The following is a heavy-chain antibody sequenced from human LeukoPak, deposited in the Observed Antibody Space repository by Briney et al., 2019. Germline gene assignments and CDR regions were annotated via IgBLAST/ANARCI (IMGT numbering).Heavy chain of an antibody. D-gene: IGHD6-13*01. CDR3: ARGQLGSSWYDY. CDR2: MNHNRGNT. CDR1: GYTFTSYD. J-gene: IGHJ4*02. V-gene: IGHV1-8*03. Sequence: ASVKLSCKASGYTFTSYDINWVRQATGQGLEWMGWMNHNRGNTGYAHKFQGRVTITRNTSISTAYMELSSLRSEDTAVYYCARGQLGSSWYDYWGQGTLVTVSS.